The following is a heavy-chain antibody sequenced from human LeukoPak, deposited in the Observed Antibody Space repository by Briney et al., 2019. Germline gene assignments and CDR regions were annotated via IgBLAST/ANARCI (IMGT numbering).Heavy chain of an antibody. D-gene: IGHD4-17*01. J-gene: IGHJ4*02. CDR2: INSDGSST. Sequence: GGSLRLSCAASGFTFSSYWMHWVRQAPGKGLVWVSRINSDGSSTSYADSVKGRFTISRDNAKNTLYLQMNSRRAEDTAVYYCARDFYGDSVDYWGQGTLVTVSS. CDR3: ARDFYGDSVDY. V-gene: IGHV3-74*01. CDR1: GFTFSSYW.